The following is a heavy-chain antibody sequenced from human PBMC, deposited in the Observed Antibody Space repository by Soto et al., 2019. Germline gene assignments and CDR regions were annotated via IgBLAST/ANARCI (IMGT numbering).Heavy chain of an antibody. CDR2: IDPSDSYT. Sequence: ESLKISCKAXGYSFTNYWISWVRQMPGKGLEWMGRIDPSDSYTNYSPSFQGHVTISADKSISTAYLQWSSLKASDTAMYYCARTIAARRGFYGVDVWGQGTTVTVSS. CDR1: GYSFTNYW. CDR3: ARTIAARRGFYGVDV. J-gene: IGHJ6*02. V-gene: IGHV5-10-1*01. D-gene: IGHD6-6*01.